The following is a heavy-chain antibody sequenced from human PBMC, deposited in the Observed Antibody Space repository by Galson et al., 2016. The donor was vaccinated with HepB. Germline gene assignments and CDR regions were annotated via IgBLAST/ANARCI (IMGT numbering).Heavy chain of an antibody. CDR3: ARDCTGGTCKFAGYDAFDI. CDR2: IYHSGDT. V-gene: IGHV4-4*02. Sequence: SETLSLTCTVSGGSISSTTNWWSWVRQSPGQGLEWIGEIYHSGDTNYNPSLKSRATISVDTSRNQFSRSLSSVPAADTAVYYCARDCTGGTCKFAGYDAFDIWGQGTTVTVSS. D-gene: IGHD2-8*02. J-gene: IGHJ3*02. CDR1: GGSISSTTNW.